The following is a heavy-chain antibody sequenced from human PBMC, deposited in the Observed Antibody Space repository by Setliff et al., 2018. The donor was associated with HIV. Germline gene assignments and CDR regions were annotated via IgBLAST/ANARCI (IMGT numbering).Heavy chain of an antibody. CDR2: IYRSGGT. D-gene: IGHD6-6*01. Sequence: PSETLSLTCTVSGDSINNYYWTWIRQPPGKGLEWIGYIYRSGGTKYNPSLESRVTISVDTSKKHFSLNLSSVTAADTAVYYCARGLATSSRSSLVYWGQGILVTVSS. V-gene: IGHV4-59*01. CDR3: ARGLATSSRSSLVY. J-gene: IGHJ4*02. CDR1: GDSINNYY.